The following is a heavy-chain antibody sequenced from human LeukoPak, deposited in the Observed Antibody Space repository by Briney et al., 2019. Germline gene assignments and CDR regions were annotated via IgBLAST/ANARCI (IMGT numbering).Heavy chain of an antibody. D-gene: IGHD3-10*01. J-gene: IGHJ5*02. CDR2: ISGSGGST. CDR1: GFTFSSYA. CDR3: ARYGSGSPVNWFDP. V-gene: IGHV3-23*01. Sequence: GGSLRLSCAASGFTFSSYAMSWVRQAPGKGLEWVSAISGSGGSTYYADSVKGRFTISRDNSKNTLYLQMNSLRAEDTAVYYCARYGSGSPVNWFDPWGQGTLVTVSS.